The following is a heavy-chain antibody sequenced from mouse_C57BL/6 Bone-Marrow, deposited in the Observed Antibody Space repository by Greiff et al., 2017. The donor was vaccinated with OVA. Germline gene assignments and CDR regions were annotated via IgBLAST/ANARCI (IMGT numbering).Heavy chain of an antibody. CDR1: GYTFTDYY. J-gene: IGHJ3*01. Sequence: EVQLQQSGPELVKPGASVKISCKASGYTFTDYYMNWVKQSHGKSLEWIGDINPNNGGTSYNQKFKGKATLTVDKSSSTAYMELRSLTSEDSAVYYCAISSPWFAYWGQGTLVTVSA. V-gene: IGHV1-26*01. D-gene: IGHD1-1*01. CDR2: INPNNGGT. CDR3: AISSPWFAY.